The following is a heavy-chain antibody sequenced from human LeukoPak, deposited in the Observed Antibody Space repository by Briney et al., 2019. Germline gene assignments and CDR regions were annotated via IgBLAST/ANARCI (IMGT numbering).Heavy chain of an antibody. CDR3: ARDFVGGGNYD. D-gene: IGHD2-21*01. CDR2: IYSGGNT. CDR1: GFTVSSNY. J-gene: IGHJ4*02. V-gene: IGHV3-53*01. Sequence: TGASLRLFCAASGFTVSSNYMSWVRQAPGKGLEWVSIIYSGGNTYYADSVKGRFSISRDNSKNTLFLQMNSLRAEDTAVYYCARDFVGGGNYDWGQGTLVTVSS.